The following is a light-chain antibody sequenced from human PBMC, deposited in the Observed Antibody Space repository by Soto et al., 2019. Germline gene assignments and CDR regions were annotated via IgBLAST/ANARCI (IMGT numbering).Light chain of an antibody. V-gene: IGKV1-39*01. CDR1: QSISTY. CDR3: QQSFKTPPA. Sequence: DIQMTQSPSSLSASVGDRVTITCRASQSISTYLNWYQQKPGKAPKLLLYATSTLQSGVPSRFSGSGSGTDFTLTISSLQPEDFATYYCQQSFKTPPAFGQGTKVDI. CDR2: ATS. J-gene: IGKJ1*01.